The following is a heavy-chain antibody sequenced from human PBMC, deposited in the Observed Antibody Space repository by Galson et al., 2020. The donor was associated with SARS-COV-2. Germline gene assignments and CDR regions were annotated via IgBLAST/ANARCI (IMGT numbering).Heavy chain of an antibody. CDR1: GYTLTELS. CDR3: ATGPAVAASNWFDP. J-gene: IGHJ5*02. CDR2: FDPEDGET. Sequence: ASVKVSCKVSGYTLTELSMHWVRQAPGKGLEWMGGFDPEDGETIYAQKFQGRVTMTEDTSTDTAYMELGSLRSEDTAVYYCATGPAVAASNWFDPWGQGTLVTVSS. V-gene: IGHV1-24*01. D-gene: IGHD6-19*01.